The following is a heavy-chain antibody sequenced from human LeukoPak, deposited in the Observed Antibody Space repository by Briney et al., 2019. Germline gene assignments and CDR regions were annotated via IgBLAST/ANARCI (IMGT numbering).Heavy chain of an antibody. CDR2: ITSDSKTT. V-gene: IGHV3-48*01. D-gene: IGHD1-1*01. Sequence: GGSLRLSCTASGFSFSDYSMNWVRQAPGKGLECLSYITSDSKTTWYTDSVKGRFTVSRDNAKNSLYLQMNSLRAEDTAVYYCARDWNWGFDYWGRGILVTVSS. CDR3: ARDWNWGFDY. J-gene: IGHJ4*02. CDR1: GFSFSDYS.